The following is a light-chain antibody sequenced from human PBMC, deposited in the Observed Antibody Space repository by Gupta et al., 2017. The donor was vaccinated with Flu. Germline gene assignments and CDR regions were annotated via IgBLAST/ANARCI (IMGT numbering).Light chain of an antibody. Sequence: GTLSLPPGERATLSCRASQSVSSSYLAWYQQKPGQAPRLLIYGASSRATGIPDRFSGSGSGTDFTLTISRLEPEDFAVYYCQQYGSTSPTFGQGTKVEIK. CDR2: GAS. J-gene: IGKJ1*01. CDR3: QQYGSTSPT. V-gene: IGKV3-20*01. CDR1: QSVSSSY.